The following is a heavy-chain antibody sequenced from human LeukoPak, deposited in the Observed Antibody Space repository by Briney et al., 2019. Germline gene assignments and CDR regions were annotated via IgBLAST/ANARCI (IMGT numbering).Heavy chain of an antibody. CDR3: AKDLGREPQLSGY. Sequence: PGGSLRLSCAASGFTFSSHWMTWVRQAPGKGLEWVAVISYDGSNKYYADSVKGRFTISRDNSKNTLYLQMNSLRAEDTAVYYCAKDLGREPQLSGYWGQGTLVTVSS. V-gene: IGHV3-30*18. D-gene: IGHD5-24*01. CDR2: ISYDGSNK. J-gene: IGHJ4*02. CDR1: GFTFSSHW.